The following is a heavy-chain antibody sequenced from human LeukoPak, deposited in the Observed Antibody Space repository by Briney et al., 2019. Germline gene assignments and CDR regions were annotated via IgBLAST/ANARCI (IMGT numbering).Heavy chain of an antibody. J-gene: IGHJ6*02. CDR3: ASKDIVVVPAAIERFYYYYYGMDV. Sequence: GASVKVSCKASGGTFSSYAISWVRQAPGQGLEWMGRIIPILGIANYAQKFQGRVTITADKSTSTAYMELSSLRSEDTAVYYCASKDIVVVPAAIERFYYYYYGMDVWGQGTMVTVSS. CDR1: GGTFSSYA. V-gene: IGHV1-69*04. D-gene: IGHD2-2*02. CDR2: IIPILGIA.